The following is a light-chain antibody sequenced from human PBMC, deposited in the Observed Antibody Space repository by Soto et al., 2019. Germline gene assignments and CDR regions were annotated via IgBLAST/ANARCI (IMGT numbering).Light chain of an antibody. J-gene: IGKJ1*01. CDR3: QQSNNWPPT. CDR1: HNIGRN. Sequence: EVVLTQSPDTLSVSPGERATLSCRAAHNIGRNLAWYQQKPGQAPRLLIYGASIRATGIPVRFGGSGSGTEFTLTISSLQSEDFALYYCQQSNNWPPTFGQGTKVEIK. CDR2: GAS. V-gene: IGKV3D-15*01.